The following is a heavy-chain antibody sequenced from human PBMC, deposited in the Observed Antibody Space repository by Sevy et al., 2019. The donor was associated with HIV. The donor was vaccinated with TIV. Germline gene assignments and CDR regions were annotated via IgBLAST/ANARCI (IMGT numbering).Heavy chain of an antibody. CDR1: GGTFSSYA. CDR3: ARDRVVTAGGWFDP. J-gene: IGHJ5*02. D-gene: IGHD2-2*01. CDR2: SIPIFGTA. V-gene: IGHV1-69*13. Sequence: ASVKVSCKASGGTFSSYAISWVRQAPGQGLEWMGGSIPIFGTANYAQKFQGRVTITADESTSTAYMELSSLRSEDTAVYYCARDRVVTAGGWFDPWGQGTLVTVSS.